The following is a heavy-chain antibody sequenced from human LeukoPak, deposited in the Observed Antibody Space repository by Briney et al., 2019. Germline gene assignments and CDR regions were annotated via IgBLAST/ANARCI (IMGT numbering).Heavy chain of an antibody. V-gene: IGHV4-38-2*01. J-gene: IGHJ5*02. CDR2: IFHSGKT. D-gene: IGHD3-3*01. Sequence: SETLSLTCGVSGYSISSGYYWGWIRQSPGKGLEWIGSIFHSGKTYYNLSLKSRVTISVDTSKNQFSLKLTSVTAADTAVYYCAPSPDTMTPVRFDPWGQGTLVTVSS. CDR1: GYSISSGYY. CDR3: APSPDTMTPVRFDP.